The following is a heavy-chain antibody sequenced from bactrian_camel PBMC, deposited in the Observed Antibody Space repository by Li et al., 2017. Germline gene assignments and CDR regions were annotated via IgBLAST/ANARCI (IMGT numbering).Heavy chain of an antibody. CDR2: INRGDSST. CDR3: AAARGSGVFDLRTRTYDE. J-gene: IGHJ4*01. D-gene: IGHD5*01. CDR1: GYTFSSYA. Sequence: QLVESGGGLVQPGGSLRLSCAASGYTFSSYAMYWVRQAPGKGLEWVSLINRGDSSTYYADSVKGRFTIGRGRAENEVFLQMNSLKPEDTGMYYCAAARGSGVFDLRTRTYDEWGQGTQVTVS. V-gene: IGHV3S25*01.